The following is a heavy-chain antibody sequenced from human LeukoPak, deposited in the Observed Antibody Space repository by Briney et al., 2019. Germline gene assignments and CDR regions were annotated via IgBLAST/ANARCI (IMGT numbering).Heavy chain of an antibody. CDR3: ATVGIAARHGDY. J-gene: IGHJ4*02. V-gene: IGHV1-46*01. D-gene: IGHD6-6*01. CDR1: GYTFTSYY. Sequence: ASVKVSCKASGYTFTSYYMHWVRQAPGQGLEWMGIINPSGGSTSYARKFQGRVTMTRDTSTSTVYMELSSLRSEDTAVYYCATVGIAARHGDYWGQGTLVTVSS. CDR2: INPSGGST.